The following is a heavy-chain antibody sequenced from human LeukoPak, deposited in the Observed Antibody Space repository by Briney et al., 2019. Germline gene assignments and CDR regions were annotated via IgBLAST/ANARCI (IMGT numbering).Heavy chain of an antibody. Sequence: ASVKVSCKASGGTFSSYAISWVRQAPGQGLEWMGGIIPIFGTANYAQKFQGRVTITADKSTSTAYMELSGLRSEDTAVYYCAIGRLDFWSGYGRYYYYMDVWGKGTTVTVSS. CDR2: IIPIFGTA. CDR3: AIGRLDFWSGYGRYYYYMDV. D-gene: IGHD3-3*01. J-gene: IGHJ6*03. V-gene: IGHV1-69*06. CDR1: GGTFSSYA.